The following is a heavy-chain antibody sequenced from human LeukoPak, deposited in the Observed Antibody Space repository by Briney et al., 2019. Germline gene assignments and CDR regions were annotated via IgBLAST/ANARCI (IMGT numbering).Heavy chain of an antibody. CDR3: AKVYSSSWCFDY. V-gene: IGHV1-2*02. Sequence: ASVKVSCKGTGYTFTGYYMHWVRQAPGQGLEWMGWINPNSGGTNYAQKFQGRVTMTRDTSISTAYMELSRLRSDDTAVYYRAKVYSSSWCFDYWGQGTLVTVSS. J-gene: IGHJ4*02. CDR2: INPNSGGT. CDR1: GYTFTGYY. D-gene: IGHD6-13*01.